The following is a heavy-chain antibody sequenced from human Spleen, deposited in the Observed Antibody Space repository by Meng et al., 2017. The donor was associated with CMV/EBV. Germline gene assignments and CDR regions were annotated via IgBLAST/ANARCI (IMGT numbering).Heavy chain of an antibody. V-gene: IGHV4-34*01. J-gene: IGHJ4*02. CDR3: ARCRWRGYPYFAF. D-gene: IGHD3-3*01. CDR2: INHSGIT. Sequence: VHLQEQCAGLVTPLETLSLTRALSGGCFSDYNRSRIRRAPGKRLPWIGQINHSGITNYNPSLNSRVPISLDTSTIHFSQKLCSLTAAATAVYYCARCRWRGYPYFAFWGQGTLVTVSS. CDR1: GGCFSDYN.